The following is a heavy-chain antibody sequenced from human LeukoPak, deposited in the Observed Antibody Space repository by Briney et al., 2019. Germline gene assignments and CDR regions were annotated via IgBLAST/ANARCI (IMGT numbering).Heavy chain of an antibody. CDR2: IYYSGST. CDR1: GGSISSSRYY. V-gene: IGHV4-39*01. CDR3: VRSPRAVAGTKWFDP. Sequence: SETLSLTCTVSGGSISSSRYYWGWIRQPPGKGLEWIGSIYYSGSTYYNPSLKSRVTISVDTSKNQFSLKLSSVTAADTAVYYCVRSPRAVAGTKWFDPWGQGTLVTVSS. D-gene: IGHD6-19*01. J-gene: IGHJ5*02.